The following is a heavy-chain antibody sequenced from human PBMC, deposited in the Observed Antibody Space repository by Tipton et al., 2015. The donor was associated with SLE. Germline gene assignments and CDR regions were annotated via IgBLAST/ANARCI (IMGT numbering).Heavy chain of an antibody. V-gene: IGHV4-61*01. Sequence: TLSLTCTVSGGSISSSSYYWSWIRQPPGKGLEWIGYIYYSGSTNYNPSLKSRVTISVDTSKNQFSLKLSSVTAADTAVYYCASWSPERTSGWSRFDYWGQGTLVTVSS. D-gene: IGHD6-19*01. CDR1: GGSISSSSYY. CDR3: ASWSPERTSGWSRFDY. CDR2: IYYSGST. J-gene: IGHJ4*02.